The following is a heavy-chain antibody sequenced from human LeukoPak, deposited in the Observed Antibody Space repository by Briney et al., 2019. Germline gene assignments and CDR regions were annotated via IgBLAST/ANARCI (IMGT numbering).Heavy chain of an antibody. CDR2: ISYDGSNK. V-gene: IGHV3-30*03. CDR1: GFTFSSYG. J-gene: IGHJ4*02. D-gene: IGHD5-18*01. Sequence: GGSLRLSCAASGFTFSSYGMHWVRQAPGKGLEWVAVISYDGSNKYYADSVKGRFTISRDNSKNTLYLRMNSLRAEDTAVYYCASLPGYSYGARFDYWGQGTLVTVSS. CDR3: ASLPGYSYGARFDY.